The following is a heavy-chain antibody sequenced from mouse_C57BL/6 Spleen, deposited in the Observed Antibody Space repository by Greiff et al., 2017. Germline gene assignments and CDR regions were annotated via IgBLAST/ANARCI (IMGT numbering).Heavy chain of an antibody. D-gene: IGHD1-1*01. CDR3: ARGLRYRYFDV. V-gene: IGHV1-69*01. CDR2: IDPSDSYT. CDR1: GYTFTSYW. J-gene: IGHJ1*03. Sequence: VKLQQPGAELVMPGASVKLSCKASGYTFTSYWMHWVKQRPGQGLEWIGEIDPSDSYTNYNQKFKGKSTLTVDKSSSTAYMQLSSLTSEDSSVYYCARGLRYRYFDVWGTGTTVTVSS.